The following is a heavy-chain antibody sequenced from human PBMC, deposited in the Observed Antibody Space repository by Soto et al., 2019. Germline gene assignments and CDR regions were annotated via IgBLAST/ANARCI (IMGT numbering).Heavy chain of an antibody. CDR3: ARSWYYYDSSGYYFYYGMDV. J-gene: IGHJ6*02. Sequence: PXGSLILSCAASGCTISSYSMNWVRQAPGKGLEWVSSISSSSSYIYYADSVKGRFTISRDNAKNSLYLQMNSLRAEDTAVYYCARSWYYYDSSGYYFYYGMDVWGQGTTVTVSS. V-gene: IGHV3-21*01. CDR2: ISSSSSYI. CDR1: GCTISSYS. D-gene: IGHD3-22*01.